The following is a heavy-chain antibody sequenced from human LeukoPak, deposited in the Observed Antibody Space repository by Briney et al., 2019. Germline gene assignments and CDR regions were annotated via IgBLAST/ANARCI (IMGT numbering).Heavy chain of an antibody. CDR3: ARGPYSYDSSGAFDI. Sequence: SETLSLTCTVSGGSISSSSYYWGWIRQPPGKGLEWIGSFYYSGSTYYNPSLKSRVTISVDTSKNQFSLELSSVTAADTAVYFCARGPYSYDSSGAFDIWGQGTMVTVSS. CDR2: FYYSGST. J-gene: IGHJ3*02. CDR1: GGSISSSSYY. V-gene: IGHV4-39*07. D-gene: IGHD3-22*01.